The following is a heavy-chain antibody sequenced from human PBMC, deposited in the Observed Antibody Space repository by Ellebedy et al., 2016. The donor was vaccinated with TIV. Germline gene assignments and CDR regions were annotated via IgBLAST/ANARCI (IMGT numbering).Heavy chain of an antibody. CDR2: INPRGSSA. CDR1: GYTFALYY. D-gene: IGHD3-16*01. CDR3: AREGGLPFDY. J-gene: IGHJ4*02. V-gene: IGHV1-46*01. Sequence: ASVKVSCKASGYTFALYYMHWVRQAPGQGLEWMGIINPRGSSASYAQKFQGRVTMTSDTSTSTVYMELSSLGSEDTAIYYCAREGGLPFDYWGQGTLVTVSS.